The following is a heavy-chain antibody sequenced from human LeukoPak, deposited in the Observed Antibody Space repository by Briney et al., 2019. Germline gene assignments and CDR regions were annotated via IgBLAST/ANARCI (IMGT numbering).Heavy chain of an antibody. CDR1: GFTFGDYY. V-gene: IGHV3-23*01. Sequence: GGSLRLSCAASGFTFGDYYMSWIRQAPGKGLEWVSAISGSGGSTYYADSVKGRFTISRDNSKNTLYLQMNSLRAEDTAVYYCAKEGDGYSANFDYWGQGTLVTVSS. J-gene: IGHJ4*02. CDR3: AKEGDGYSANFDY. CDR2: ISGSGGST. D-gene: IGHD5-24*01.